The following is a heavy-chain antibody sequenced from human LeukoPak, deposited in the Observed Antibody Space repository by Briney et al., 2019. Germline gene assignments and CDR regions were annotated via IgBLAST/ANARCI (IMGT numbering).Heavy chain of an antibody. CDR3: ARVGFTTSWSNFDY. CDR2: INPNGGDT. J-gene: IGHJ4*02. Sequence: ASVKVSFKAAGYNFPAYFIHWVRQAPGQGLEWMGRINPNGGDTKYAQKFQGRVTMAGDTSISTAYMELSSLISDDTAVYYCARVGFTTSWSNFDYWGQGTLVTVSS. CDR1: GYNFPAYF. D-gene: IGHD2-2*01. V-gene: IGHV1-2*06.